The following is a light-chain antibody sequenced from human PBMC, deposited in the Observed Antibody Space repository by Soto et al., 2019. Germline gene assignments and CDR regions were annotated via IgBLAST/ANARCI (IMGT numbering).Light chain of an antibody. CDR2: RNN. CDR1: SSNIGSNY. Sequence: SVLTQPPSASGTPGQRVTISCSGSSSNIGSNYVYWYHQLPGTAPKLVIYRNNQRPSGVPDRISGSKSGTSASLAISGLRSEDEADYYCCSYAGSYTYVFGTGTKVTVL. J-gene: IGLJ1*01. CDR3: CSYAGSYTYV. V-gene: IGLV1-47*01.